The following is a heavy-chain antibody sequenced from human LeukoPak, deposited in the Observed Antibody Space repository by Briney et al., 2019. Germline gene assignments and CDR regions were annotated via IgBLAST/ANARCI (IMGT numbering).Heavy chain of an antibody. J-gene: IGHJ4*02. CDR2: IYYDGTT. CDR3: GTGGGIAVSHV. D-gene: IGHD6-19*01. Sequence: SETLSLTCTISGGSMSVGRSYWGWVRQPPGKGLEWIASIYYDGTTYYYPSLKSRATISMDSSKNHFSLEVKSVTAADTAMYYCGTGGGIAVSHVWGQGIMVAVST. CDR1: GGSMSVGRSY. V-gene: IGHV4-39*07.